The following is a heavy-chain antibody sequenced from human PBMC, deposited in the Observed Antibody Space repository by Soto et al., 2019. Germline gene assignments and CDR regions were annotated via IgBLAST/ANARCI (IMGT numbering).Heavy chain of an antibody. Sequence: SETLSLTCTVSGGSMRNYFLTCIRQPTGKGLEWIGYIHYSGTTSFFPAYNPSLRSRVSISEETSKNQYSLKMLSVTTADTAVYFCAAGEARSRNLAPYYLDFWGQGTLVTVSS. D-gene: IGHD2-21*01. J-gene: IGHJ4*02. V-gene: IGHV4-59*01. CDR2: IHYSGTT. CDR1: GGSMRNYF. CDR3: AAGEARSRNLAPYYLDF.